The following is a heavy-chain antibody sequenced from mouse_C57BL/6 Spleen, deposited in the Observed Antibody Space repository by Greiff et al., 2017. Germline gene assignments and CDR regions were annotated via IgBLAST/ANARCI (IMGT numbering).Heavy chain of an antibody. D-gene: IGHD2-4*01. CDR2: IDPENGDT. CDR1: GFNIKDDY. V-gene: IGHV14-4*01. Sequence: VHVKQSGAELVRPGASVKLSCTASGFNIKDDYMHWVKQRPEQGLEWIGWIDPENGDTEYASKFQGKATITADTSSNTAYLQLSSLTSEDTAVYYCTTPYDYLSFAYWGQGTLVTVSA. J-gene: IGHJ3*01. CDR3: TTPYDYLSFAY.